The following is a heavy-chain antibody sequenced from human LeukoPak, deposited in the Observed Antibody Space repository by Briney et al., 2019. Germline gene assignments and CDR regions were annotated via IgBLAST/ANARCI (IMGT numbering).Heavy chain of an antibody. Sequence: GGSLRLSCAASGFTFSSYSMNWVRQAPGKGLEWVSSISSSSIYIYYADSVKGRFTISRDNAKNSLYLQMNSLRAEDTAVYYCARDPTTYGSGSYYYYFDYWGQGTLVTVSP. D-gene: IGHD3-10*01. CDR3: ARDPTTYGSGSYYYYFDY. CDR1: GFTFSSYS. V-gene: IGHV3-21*01. J-gene: IGHJ4*02. CDR2: ISSSSIYI.